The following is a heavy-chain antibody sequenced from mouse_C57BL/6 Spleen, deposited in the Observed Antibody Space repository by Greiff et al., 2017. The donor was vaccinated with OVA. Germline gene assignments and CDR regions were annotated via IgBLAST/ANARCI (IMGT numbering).Heavy chain of an antibody. CDR1: GYAFSSYW. V-gene: IGHV1-80*01. Sequence: VKLVESGAELVKPGASVKISCKASGYAFSSYWMNWVKRRPGKGLAWIGQIYPGAGDTNSHGTVKGQATLTADKSSITAYLQLSSLPSEDSSVYFCARRYYDYDEGFDYWGQGTTLTVSS. CDR2: IYPGAGDT. D-gene: IGHD2-4*01. CDR3: ARRYYDYDEGFDY. J-gene: IGHJ2*01.